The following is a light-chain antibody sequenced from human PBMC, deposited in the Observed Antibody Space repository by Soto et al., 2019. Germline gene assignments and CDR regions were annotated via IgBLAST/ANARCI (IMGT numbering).Light chain of an antibody. CDR1: QGISRS. Sequence: QMTQAPSSVCLFVGAIIKVTGKSSQGISRSLAWYQQKPGKAPKLLIYGASSLQSGVPSRFSGSGFGTDFTLSISSLQPEDFAVYYCQKADTFPITCGKGPQREIK. CDR3: QKADTFPIT. CDR2: GAS. V-gene: IGKV1-12*01. J-gene: IGKJ5*01.